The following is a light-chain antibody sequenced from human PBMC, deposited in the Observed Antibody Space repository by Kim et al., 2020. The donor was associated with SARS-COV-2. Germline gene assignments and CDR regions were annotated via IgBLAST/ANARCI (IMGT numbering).Light chain of an antibody. J-gene: IGLJ1*01. CDR2: DVN. CDR1: SSDVGAYDY. CDR3: SSYTSSSTFG. V-gene: IGLV2-14*01. Sequence: QSALTQPASVSGSLGRSITISCTGTSSDVGAYDYVSWYQQHPGKGPKLMIFDVNKRPSGVSDRLSGSKSGNTASLTISGLQADDEADYYCSSYTSSSTFGFGTGTKVTVL.